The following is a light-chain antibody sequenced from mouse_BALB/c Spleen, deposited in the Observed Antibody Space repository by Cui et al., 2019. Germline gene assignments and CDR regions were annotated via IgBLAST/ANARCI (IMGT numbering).Light chain of an antibody. J-gene: IGKJ1*01. V-gene: IGKV4-80*01. CDR1: SSVSY. CDR2: STS. CDR3: HQWSSYPWT. Sequence: QIVLTQSPATMSASLGEEITLTCSASSSVSYMHWYQQKSGTSPKPLIYSTSNLASAVPSRFSGSGSGTFYSLTISSVEAEDAADYYCHQWSSYPWTLGGGTKLEIK.